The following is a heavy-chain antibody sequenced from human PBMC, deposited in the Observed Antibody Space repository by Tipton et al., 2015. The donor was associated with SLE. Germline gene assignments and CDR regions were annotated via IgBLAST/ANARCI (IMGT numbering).Heavy chain of an antibody. V-gene: IGHV4-59*12. CDR2: IYYSGST. Sequence: TLSLTCTVSGGSISSYYWSWIRQPPGKGLEWIGYIYYSGSTNYNPSLKSRVTISVDTSKNQFSLKLSSVTAADTAVYYCARGAGAAFFDYWGQGTLVTVPS. CDR1: GGSISSYY. J-gene: IGHJ4*02. CDR3: ARGAGAAFFDY. D-gene: IGHD6-19*01.